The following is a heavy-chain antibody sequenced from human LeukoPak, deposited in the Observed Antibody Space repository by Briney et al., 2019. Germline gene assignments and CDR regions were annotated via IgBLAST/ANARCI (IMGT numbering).Heavy chain of an antibody. J-gene: IGHJ3*02. CDR1: GFTFSPYA. CDR3: AKDLGGSDPPIPARFDI. CDR2: ISGSGGST. V-gene: IGHV3-23*01. Sequence: GGSLRLSCTASGFTFSPYAMMWVRQAPGKGLEWVSAISGSGGSTYHADSVKGRFTISRDISKNTLYLQKKSLSAEDTAVYDCAKDLGGSDPPIPARFDIWGQGTMVTVSS. D-gene: IGHD1-26*01.